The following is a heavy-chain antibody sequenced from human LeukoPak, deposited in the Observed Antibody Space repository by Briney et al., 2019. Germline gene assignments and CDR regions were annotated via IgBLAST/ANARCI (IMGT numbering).Heavy chain of an antibody. V-gene: IGHV3-7*01. D-gene: IGHD2-2*01. CDR2: IKQDGSEK. Sequence: GGSLRLSCAASGFTFSSYWMSWVRQAPGKGLEWVANIKQDGSEKFYVDSVKGRFTISRDNAKNSLDLQINSLGAEDTAVYYCARGLDCRSTSCYLDNWGQGTLVTVSS. CDR1: GFTFSSYW. CDR3: ARGLDCRSTSCYLDN. J-gene: IGHJ4*02.